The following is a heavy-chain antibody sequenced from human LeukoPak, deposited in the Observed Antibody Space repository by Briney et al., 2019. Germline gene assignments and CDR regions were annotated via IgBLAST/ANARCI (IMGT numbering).Heavy chain of an antibody. V-gene: IGHV3-23*01. Sequence: GGSLRLSCAASGFTFSNSAMSWVRQAPGKGLEWVSTLSGSGITTYYADSVKGRFTISRDNSKNTLYLQMNSLGAEDTAVYYCAKGIYSSGWSYFDYWGHGTLVTVSS. D-gene: IGHD6-19*01. CDR3: AKGIYSSGWSYFDY. CDR1: GFTFSNSA. J-gene: IGHJ4*01. CDR2: LSGSGITT.